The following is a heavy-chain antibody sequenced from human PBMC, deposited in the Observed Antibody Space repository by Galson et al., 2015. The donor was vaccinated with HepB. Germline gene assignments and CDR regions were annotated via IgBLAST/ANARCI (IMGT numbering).Heavy chain of an antibody. CDR3: ARVMSYDILTGYYIADDY. J-gene: IGHJ4*02. Sequence: SVKVSCKASGYTFTSYAMNWVRQAPGQGLEWMGWINTKTGNPTYAQAFTGRFVFSLDTSVSTACLQISSLKAEDTAVYYCARVMSYDILTGYYIADDYWGQGTLVTVSS. CDR2: INTKTGNP. CDR1: GYTFTSYA. D-gene: IGHD3-9*01. V-gene: IGHV7-4-1*02.